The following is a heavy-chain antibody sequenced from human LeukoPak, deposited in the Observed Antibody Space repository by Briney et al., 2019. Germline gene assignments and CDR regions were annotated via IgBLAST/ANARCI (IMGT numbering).Heavy chain of an antibody. V-gene: IGHV3-23*01. Sequence: GGSLRLSCAASGFTFSSYAMSWVRQAPGRGLEWVSTFSVSGGGTYYADSVKGRFTFSRDSSKNTLYLQMNSLRAEDTAVYYCAKHPGIAVAGVFDYWGQGTLVTVSS. CDR2: FSVSGGGT. CDR3: AKHPGIAVAGVFDY. CDR1: GFTFSSYA. J-gene: IGHJ4*02. D-gene: IGHD6-19*01.